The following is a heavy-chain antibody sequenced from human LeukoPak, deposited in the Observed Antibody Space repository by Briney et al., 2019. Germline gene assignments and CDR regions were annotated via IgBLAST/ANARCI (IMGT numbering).Heavy chain of an antibody. D-gene: IGHD6-13*01. CDR2: IYYSGST. J-gene: IGHJ5*02. CDR3: ASKYSSSWYGWFDP. Sequence: PSETLSLTCTLSGGSISSGDYCWGWIRQPPGKGLEWIGYIYYSGSTYYNPSLKSRVTISVDTSKNQFSLKLSSVTAADTAVYYCASKYSSSWYGWFDPWGQGTLVTVSS. V-gene: IGHV4-30-4*01. CDR1: GGSISSGDYC.